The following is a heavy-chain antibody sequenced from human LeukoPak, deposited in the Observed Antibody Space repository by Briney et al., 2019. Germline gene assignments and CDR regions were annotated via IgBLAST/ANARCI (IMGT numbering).Heavy chain of an antibody. V-gene: IGHV3-23*01. J-gene: IGHJ1*01. D-gene: IGHD4-23*01. CDR1: GFTFSDYY. CDR3: AKGPGTTVAKREYISPSGH. Sequence: PGGSLRLSCAASGFTFSDYYMSWIRQAPGKGLEWVSAISGSGDTTYYADSVKGRFTISRDNAKDTLYLHMNGLRAEDTAVYFCAKGPGTTVAKREYISPSGHWGQGTLVTVSS. CDR2: ISGSGDTT.